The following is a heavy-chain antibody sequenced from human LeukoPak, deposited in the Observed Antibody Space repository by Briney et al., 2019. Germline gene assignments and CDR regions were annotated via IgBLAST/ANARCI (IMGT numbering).Heavy chain of an antibody. CDR1: GFPFSSYS. V-gene: IGHV3-21*06. CDR3: ARVQDYLLYGPFDI. J-gene: IGHJ3*02. Sequence: GGTLRLSCAASGFPFSSYSMNWVRLAPGKGLEWVSSISSSKTKADSVEGRFTISRDNAKNSLYLQMDSLRVEDTALYYCARVQDYLLYGPFDIWGQGTMVTVSS. D-gene: IGHD2/OR15-2a*01. CDR2: ISSSKT.